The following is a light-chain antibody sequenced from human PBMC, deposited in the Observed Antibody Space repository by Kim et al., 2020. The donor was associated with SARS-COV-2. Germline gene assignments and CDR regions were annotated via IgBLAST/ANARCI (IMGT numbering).Light chain of an antibody. V-gene: IGKV1-33*01. CDR1: QDISNY. Sequence: DIQMTQSPSSLSASVGDRVTITCQASQDISNYLNWYQQKPGKAPKLLMYDASNLETGVPSRFSGSGSGTDFTFTISSLQPEDIATYYCHQYDNFPLTFGPGTKVDIK. CDR3: HQYDNFPLT. J-gene: IGKJ3*01. CDR2: DAS.